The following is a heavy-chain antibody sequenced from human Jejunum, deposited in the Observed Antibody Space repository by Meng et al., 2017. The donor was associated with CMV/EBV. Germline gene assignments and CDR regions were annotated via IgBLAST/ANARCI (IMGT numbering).Heavy chain of an antibody. CDR1: GFTFSRFT. CDR2: IPFDGNNE. J-gene: IGHJ4*02. CDR3: ARGTGSGSWLIDS. V-gene: IGHV3-30*03. Sequence: SGFTFSRFTMNWVRQAPGKGLEWVAVIPFDGNNEHYADSVKGRFTISRDNSKNTLYLQVNSLRLEDTGVYYCARGTGSGSWLIDSWGQGTLVTVSS. D-gene: IGHD6-13*01.